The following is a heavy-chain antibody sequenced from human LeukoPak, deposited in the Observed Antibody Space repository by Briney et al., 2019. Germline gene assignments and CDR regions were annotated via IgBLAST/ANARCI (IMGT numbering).Heavy chain of an antibody. D-gene: IGHD2-21*02. V-gene: IGHV3-21*01. CDR1: GFTFSSYS. Sequence: GGSLRLSCAASGFTFSSYSMNWVRQAPGKGLEWVSSISSSSSYIYYADSVKGRFTISRDNAKNSLYLQMNSLRAEDTAVYYCARRGGDYDRGSYDYWGQGTLVTVSS. CDR2: ISSSSSYI. CDR3: ARRGGDYDRGSYDY. J-gene: IGHJ4*02.